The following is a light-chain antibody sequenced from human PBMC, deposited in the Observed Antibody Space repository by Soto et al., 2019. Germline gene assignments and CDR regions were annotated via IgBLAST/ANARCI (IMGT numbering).Light chain of an antibody. CDR1: TGAVTSGHY. CDR3: LLSYSGDHVV. J-gene: IGLJ2*01. Sequence: QAVVTQEPSLTVSPGGTVTLTCGSSTGAVTSGHYPYWFQQKPGQAPRTLIYDTSNKHSWTPARFSGSLLGGKAALTLSGAQLEDEAEYYCLLSYSGDHVVFGGGTKLTVL. V-gene: IGLV7-46*01. CDR2: DTS.